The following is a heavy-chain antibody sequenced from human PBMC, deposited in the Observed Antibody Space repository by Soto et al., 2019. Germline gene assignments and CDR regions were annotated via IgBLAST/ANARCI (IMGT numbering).Heavy chain of an antibody. CDR3: ARTYSADAFDI. CDR1: GYTFTSYY. J-gene: IGHJ3*02. CDR2: INPSGGST. D-gene: IGHD2-15*01. Sequence: ASVKVSCKASGYTFTSYYMHWVRQAPGQGLERMGIINPSGGSTSYAQKLQGRVTMTRDTSTSTVFMELSSLRSEDTAVYYCARTYSADAFDIWGQGTMVTVSS. V-gene: IGHV1-46*01.